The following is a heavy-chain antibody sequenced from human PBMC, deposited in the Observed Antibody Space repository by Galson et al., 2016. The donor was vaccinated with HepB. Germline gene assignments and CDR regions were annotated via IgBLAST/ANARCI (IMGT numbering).Heavy chain of an antibody. V-gene: IGHV3-33*01. J-gene: IGHJ5*01. CDR1: GFSFSGHG. CDR2: IWHDGTNE. Sequence: SLRLSCAASGFSFSGHGMHWLRQAPGRGLEWVAAIWHDGTNENYAASVKGRFSISRDNSKSMLCLQMDSLRAEDIAVYYCARVRSSSWFDSWGQGTLVTVS. CDR3: ARVRSSSWFDS. D-gene: IGHD6-13*01.